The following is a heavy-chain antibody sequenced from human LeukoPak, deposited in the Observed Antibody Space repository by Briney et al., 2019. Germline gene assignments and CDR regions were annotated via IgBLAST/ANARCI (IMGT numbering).Heavy chain of an antibody. Sequence: ASVKVSCKASGYTFTGYYMHWVRQAPGQGLEWMGWINPNSGGTNYAQKFQGRVTMTRDTSISTAYMELSRLRSDDTAVYYCARVNPYNWNDVGFDPWGQGTLVTVSS. CDR2: INPNSGGT. V-gene: IGHV1-2*02. J-gene: IGHJ5*02. CDR1: GYTFTGYY. CDR3: ARVNPYNWNDVGFDP. D-gene: IGHD1-20*01.